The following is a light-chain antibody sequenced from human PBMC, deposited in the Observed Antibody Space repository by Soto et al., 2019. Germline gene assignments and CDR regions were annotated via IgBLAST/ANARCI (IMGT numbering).Light chain of an antibody. CDR3: ASWDSSLYGVV. Sequence: QSVLTQPPSVSAAPGQNVAISCSGGSSNIGKNFVSWYQQVPGAAPKVLIYENDKRLSGIPDRFSGSRSGTSVTLAIAGLQTGDEAEYYCASWDSSLYGVVFGGGTKLTVL. J-gene: IGLJ3*02. CDR1: SSNIGKNF. CDR2: END. V-gene: IGLV1-51*02.